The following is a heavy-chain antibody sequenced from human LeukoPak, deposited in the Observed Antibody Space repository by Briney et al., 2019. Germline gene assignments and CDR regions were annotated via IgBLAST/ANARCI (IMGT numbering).Heavy chain of an antibody. CDR2: MNPNSGNT. CDR3: AREVQAVAGYYYYYYYMDV. Sequence: ASVKVSCKASGYTFTSYDINWVRQATGQGLEWMGWMNPNSGNTGYAQKFQGRVTMTRNTSISTAYMELSSLRSEDTAVYYCAREVQAVAGYYYYYYYMDVWGKGTTVTIPS. D-gene: IGHD6-19*01. J-gene: IGHJ6*03. V-gene: IGHV1-8*01. CDR1: GYTFTSYD.